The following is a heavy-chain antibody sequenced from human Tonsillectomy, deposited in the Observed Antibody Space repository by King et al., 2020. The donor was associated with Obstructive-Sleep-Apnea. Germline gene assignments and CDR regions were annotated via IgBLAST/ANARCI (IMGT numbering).Heavy chain of an antibody. CDR1: GFTFSDYY. J-gene: IGHJ4*02. V-gene: IGHV3-11*06. CDR2: ISSSSSYT. Sequence: VQLVESGGGLVKPGGSLRLSCAASGFTFSDYYMSWIRQAPGKGLEWVAYISSSSSYTNYADSVKGRFTISRDNAKNSMYLQMNSLRAENTAVYYCARVLAYYGSGTGQTFDYCGQRTLVTVSS. D-gene: IGHD3-10*01. CDR3: ARVLAYYGSGTGQTFDY.